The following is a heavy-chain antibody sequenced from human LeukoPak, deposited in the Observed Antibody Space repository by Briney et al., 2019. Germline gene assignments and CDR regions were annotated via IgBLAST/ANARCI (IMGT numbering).Heavy chain of an antibody. D-gene: IGHD6-13*01. J-gene: IGHJ5*02. CDR2: IYPGDSDT. CDR1: GYSFTSYW. Sequence: AGESLKISCKGSGYSFTSYWIGWVRQMPGKGLEWMGIIYPGDSDTRYSPSFQGQVTISADKSISTAYLQWSSLKASDTAMYYCARLMPGEQQLGNWFDPWGQGTLVTVSS. V-gene: IGHV5-51*01. CDR3: ARLMPGEQQLGNWFDP.